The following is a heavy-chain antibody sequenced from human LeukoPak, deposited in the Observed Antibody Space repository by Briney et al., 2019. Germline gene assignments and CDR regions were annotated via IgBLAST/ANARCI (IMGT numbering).Heavy chain of an antibody. Sequence: SETLSLTCTVSGGSISSYYWSWIRQPPGKGLEWIGYIYYSGSTNYNPSLKSRVTISVDTSKNQFSLKLSPVTAADTAVYYCAGYDILTGLNLWGQGTLVTVSS. J-gene: IGHJ4*02. CDR2: IYYSGST. CDR3: AGYDILTGLNL. D-gene: IGHD3-9*01. V-gene: IGHV4-59*01. CDR1: GGSISSYY.